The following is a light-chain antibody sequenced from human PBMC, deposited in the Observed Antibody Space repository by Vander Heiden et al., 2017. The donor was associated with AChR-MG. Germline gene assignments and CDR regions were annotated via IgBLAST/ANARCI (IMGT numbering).Light chain of an antibody. Sequence: DIQMPQSPSSLSASVGDRVTITCRASQGISNYLAWYQQKPWKVPKLLIYAASTLQSGVPSRFSGSGSGTDFTLTISSLQPEDVATYYCHKEWSALFTFGHRTKVDIK. J-gene: IGKJ3*01. CDR2: AAS. V-gene: IGKV1-27*01. CDR3: HKEWSALFT. CDR1: QGISNY.